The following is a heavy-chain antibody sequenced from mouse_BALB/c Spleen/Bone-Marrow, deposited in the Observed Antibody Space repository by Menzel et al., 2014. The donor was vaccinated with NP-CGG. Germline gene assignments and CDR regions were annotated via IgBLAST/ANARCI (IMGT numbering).Heavy chain of an antibody. V-gene: IGHV1-4*01. CDR3: ARESLYGINYY. CDR1: GYTFTSYT. Sequence: VQLQQSGAELARPGASVKMSCKASGYTFTSYTMHWVKRRPGQGLEWIGYINPSSGYTNYNQKFKDKATLTADKSSSTAYMQLSSLTSEDSAVYYCARESLYGINYYWGQGTTLTVSS. J-gene: IGHJ2*01. CDR2: INPSSGYT. D-gene: IGHD1-1*01.